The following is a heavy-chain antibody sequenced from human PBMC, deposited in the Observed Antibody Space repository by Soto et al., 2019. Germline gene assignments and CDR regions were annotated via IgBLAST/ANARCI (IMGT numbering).Heavy chain of an antibody. CDR2: IDPSDSYT. D-gene: IGHD1-26*01. CDR3: ARQNSGSYYHYYXGMDV. Sequence: GEALKISCKGSGYSFTSYWISWVRQMPGKGLEWMGRIDPSDSYTNYSPSFRGQVTISADKSISTAYLQWSSLKASDTAMYYCARQNSGSYYHYYXGMDVWGQGPTVTVS. V-gene: IGHV5-10-1*04. J-gene: IGHJ6*02. CDR1: GYSFTSYW.